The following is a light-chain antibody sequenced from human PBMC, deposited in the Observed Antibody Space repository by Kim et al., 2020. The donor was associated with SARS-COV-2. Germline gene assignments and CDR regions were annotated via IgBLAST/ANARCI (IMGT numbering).Light chain of an antibody. CDR3: QEYNGYWT. CDR2: DAS. V-gene: IGKV1-5*01. J-gene: IGKJ1*01. CDR1: QSISVW. Sequence: DIQMTQSPSTLSASVGDRVTIACRASQSISVWLAWYQQKPGKAPKLLIYDASTLESGVPSRFSGSGSGTDFTLTISSLQPDDSATYYCQEYNGYWTFGQGTKVDIK.